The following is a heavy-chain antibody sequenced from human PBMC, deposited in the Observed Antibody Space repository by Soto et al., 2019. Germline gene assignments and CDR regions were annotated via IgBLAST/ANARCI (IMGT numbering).Heavy chain of an antibody. Sequence: EVQLLESGGGLVQPGGSLRLSCAATGFIFSNHDMGWVRQAPGKGLEWVSAISMSGANTYYADSVKGRFTTSRDSSRNTMDLQMISLRAEDTAKYYCVKCGSVCRPGPDFWGQGTLVTVSS. J-gene: IGHJ4*02. V-gene: IGHV3-23*01. CDR3: VKCGSVCRPGPDF. D-gene: IGHD3-10*01. CDR2: ISMSGANT. CDR1: GFIFSNHD.